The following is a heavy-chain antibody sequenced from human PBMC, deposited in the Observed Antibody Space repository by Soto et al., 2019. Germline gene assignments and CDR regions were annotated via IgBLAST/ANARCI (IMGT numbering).Heavy chain of an antibody. CDR2: VYHSGST. Sequence: QVQLQESGPGRVKPSQTLSLTCSVSGDSIRGGGHYWNWIRQFPGKGLERIGSVYHSGSTHYNPSLRGRLTISIDTSKNQFSLRLISVTAADTALYYCARDTGLAPTVWGYWGHGTQVTVSS. D-gene: IGHD7-27*01. V-gene: IGHV4-31*03. CDR3: ARDTGLAPTVWGY. J-gene: IGHJ4*03. CDR1: GDSIRGGGHY.